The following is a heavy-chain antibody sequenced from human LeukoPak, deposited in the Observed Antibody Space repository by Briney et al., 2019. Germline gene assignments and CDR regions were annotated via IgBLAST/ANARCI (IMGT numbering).Heavy chain of an antibody. D-gene: IGHD5-18*01. CDR3: ARDQDTFWFDP. CDR1: GFTFNRFW. V-gene: IGHV3-7*04. Sequence: PGGSLRLSCAASGFTFNRFWMAWVRQAPGKGLEWVASIKQDGSDIYYVDSVKGRFTISRDNAKNSLYLQMNSLGAEDTAVYYCARDQDTFWFDPWSQGTLVTVSS. J-gene: IGHJ5*02. CDR2: IKQDGSDI.